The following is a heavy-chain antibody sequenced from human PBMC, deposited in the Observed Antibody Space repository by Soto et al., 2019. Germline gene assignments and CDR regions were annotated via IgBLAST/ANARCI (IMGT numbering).Heavy chain of an antibody. CDR2: ISNIGST. J-gene: IGHJ3*02. Sequence: SETLSLTCTVSGGSVSSDNYFWTWIRQSPERGLEWIGYISNIGSTNYNPSLKSRVTLSLVTSKNQFSLKLASVTAADTALYFCASVGHFGDYVSIWGQGTMVT. CDR3: ASVGHFGDYVSI. D-gene: IGHD4-17*01. CDR1: GGSVSSDNYF. V-gene: IGHV4-61*01.